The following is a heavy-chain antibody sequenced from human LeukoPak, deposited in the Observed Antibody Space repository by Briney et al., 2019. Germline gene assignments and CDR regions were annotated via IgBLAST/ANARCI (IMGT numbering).Heavy chain of an antibody. Sequence: SETLSLTCTVSGGSISSYYWSWIRQPPGKGLEWIGYIYYSGSTNYNPSLKSRVTISVDTSKNQFSLKLSSVTAADTAVYYCARDRYSYGLHDYSGQGTLVTVSS. J-gene: IGHJ4*02. V-gene: IGHV4-59*01. CDR2: IYYSGST. D-gene: IGHD5-18*01. CDR3: ARDRYSYGLHDY. CDR1: GGSISSYY.